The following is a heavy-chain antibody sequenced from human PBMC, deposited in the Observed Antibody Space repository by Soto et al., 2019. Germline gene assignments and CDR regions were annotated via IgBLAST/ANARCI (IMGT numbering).Heavy chain of an antibody. D-gene: IGHD5-12*01. CDR2: IYSGGST. CDR1: GFTVSTYY. Sequence: PGGSLRLSCAASGFTVSTYYLTWVRQAPGKGLEWVSVIYSGGSTYYADSVKGRFTISRDNSKNTLFLQMNSLRAEDTAVYYCARGFKWLDSWGQGTLVTVSS. CDR3: ARGFKWLDS. V-gene: IGHV3-53*01. J-gene: IGHJ4*02.